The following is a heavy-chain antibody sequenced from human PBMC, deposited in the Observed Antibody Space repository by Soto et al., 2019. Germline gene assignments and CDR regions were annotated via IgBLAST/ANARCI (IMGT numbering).Heavy chain of an antibody. D-gene: IGHD6-19*01. V-gene: IGHV4-59*08. Sequence: SETLSLTCAVYGGSFSGYYWSWVRQPPGKGLEWIGSINDSGDTNYNPSLKSRVTISMDTSKNQFSLKLSSVAAADTAVFYCARHRASVWSELDYWGQGTRVTVSS. CDR3: ARHRASVWSELDY. CDR1: GGSFSGYY. J-gene: IGHJ4*02. CDR2: INDSGDT.